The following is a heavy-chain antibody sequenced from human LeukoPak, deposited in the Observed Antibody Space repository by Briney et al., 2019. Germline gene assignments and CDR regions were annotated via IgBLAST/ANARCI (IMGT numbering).Heavy chain of an antibody. J-gene: IGHJ4*02. V-gene: IGHV1-46*01. CDR1: GYTFTSYY. CDR3: ARGQREEYDILTGFDY. CDR2: IHPSGGST. Sequence: ASVKVSCKASGYTFTSYYMHWVRQAPGQGLEWMGIIHPSGGSTSYAQKFQGRVTMTRDTSTSTVYMELSSLRSEDTAVYYCARGQREEYDILTGFDYWGQGTLVTVSS. D-gene: IGHD3-9*01.